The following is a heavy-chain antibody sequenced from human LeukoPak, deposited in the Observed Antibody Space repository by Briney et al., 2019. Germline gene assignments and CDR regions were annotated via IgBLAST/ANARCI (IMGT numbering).Heavy chain of an antibody. CDR2: ISSSSSYT. CDR3: ARDIDHC. D-gene: IGHD2-15*01. J-gene: IGHJ4*02. V-gene: IGHV3-11*06. CDR1: GFTFSDYY. Sequence: GGSLRLSCAASGFTFSDYYMSWLRQAPGKGLEGVSYISSSSSYTKYADSVKRRFTISRDNAKNSVYLQMNSLRAEDTAVYYCARDIDHCWGQGTLVTVSS.